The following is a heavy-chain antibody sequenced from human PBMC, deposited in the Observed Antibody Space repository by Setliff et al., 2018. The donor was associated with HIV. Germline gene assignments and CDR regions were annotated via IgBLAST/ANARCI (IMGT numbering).Heavy chain of an antibody. CDR2: INAGDGNT. J-gene: IGHJ4*02. Sequence: GASVKVSCKASGYTFTFYSMHWVRQAPGQRLEWMGWINAGDGNTKYSQNIQGRVTITRDTSATTVYMELSRLRSEDTSVYYCARDGAYVWGTYRYQGFDHWGQGTLVTVSS. CDR1: GYTFTFYS. D-gene: IGHD3-16*02. V-gene: IGHV1-3*01. CDR3: ARDGAYVWGTYRYQGFDH.